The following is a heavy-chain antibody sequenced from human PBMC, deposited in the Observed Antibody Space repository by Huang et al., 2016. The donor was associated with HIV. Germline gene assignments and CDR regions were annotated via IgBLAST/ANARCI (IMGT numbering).Heavy chain of an antibody. D-gene: IGHD6-19*01. CDR3: ARDWSVFRQWLAGDAFDI. V-gene: IGHV3-21*01. CDR1: GFTFSSYS. Sequence: EVQLVESGGGLVRPGGSLRLSCAASGFTFSSYSMNWVRQAAGKGLDGVSCISSSRSYIYYADSVKGRFTISRDNAKNSLYLQMNSLRAEDTAVYYCARDWSVFRQWLAGDAFDIWGQGTMVTVSS. J-gene: IGHJ3*02. CDR2: ISSSRSYI.